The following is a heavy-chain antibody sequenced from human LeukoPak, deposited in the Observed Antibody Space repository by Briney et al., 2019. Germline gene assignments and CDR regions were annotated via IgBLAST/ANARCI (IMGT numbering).Heavy chain of an antibody. V-gene: IGHV3-23*01. CDR2: ISGSGGST. CDR1: GFTFSSYA. CDR3: AKDRWRGFVVVVAAMDY. D-gene: IGHD2-15*01. J-gene: IGHJ4*02. Sequence: PGGSLRLSCAASGFTFSSYAMSWVRQAPGKGLEWVSAISGSGGSTYYADSVKGRFTISRDNSKNTLYLQMNSLRAEDTAVYYCAKDRWRGFVVVVAAMDYWGQGTLVTVSS.